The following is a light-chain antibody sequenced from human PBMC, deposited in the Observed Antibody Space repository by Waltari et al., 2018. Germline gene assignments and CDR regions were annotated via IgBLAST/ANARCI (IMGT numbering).Light chain of an antibody. CDR1: SSNIGNNI. CDR3: ATWDDSLNGPV. Sequence: QSVLTQPPSASGTPGQRVTISCSGNSSNIGNNIVNWYQQLPGTAPKLLIYPTNQRPSGGPDRLSGSKSGTSASLAISGLQSEDEADYYCATWDDSLNGPVFGGGTKLTVL. CDR2: PTN. J-gene: IGLJ2*01. V-gene: IGLV1-44*01.